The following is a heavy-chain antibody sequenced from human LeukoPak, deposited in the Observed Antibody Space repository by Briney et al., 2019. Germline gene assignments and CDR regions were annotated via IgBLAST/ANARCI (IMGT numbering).Heavy chain of an antibody. CDR2: ISYDASNK. V-gene: IGHV3-30*04. CDR1: GFTFNSFA. J-gene: IGHJ4*02. CDR3: ARGRYYYDSSGRLDY. D-gene: IGHD3-22*01. Sequence: GGSLRLSCAASGFTFNSFAMHWVRQAPGKGLEWVAFISYDASNKYYADSVKGRFTISRDNSKNTLYLQMNSLRAEDTAVYYCARGRYYYDSSGRLDYWGQGTLVTVSS.